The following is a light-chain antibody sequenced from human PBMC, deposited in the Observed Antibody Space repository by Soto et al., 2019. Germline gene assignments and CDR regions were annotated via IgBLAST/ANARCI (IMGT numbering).Light chain of an antibody. V-gene: IGKV3-20*01. Sequence: IVMTKSATTLSVTPGERATLSCRASQSVSSNLAWYQQKPGQAPRLLIYGASSRATGIPDRFSGSGSGTDFTLTISRLEPEDFAVYYCQQYGSSPNTFGQGTDWRL. CDR1: QSVSSN. CDR3: QQYGSSPNT. J-gene: IGKJ5*01. CDR2: GAS.